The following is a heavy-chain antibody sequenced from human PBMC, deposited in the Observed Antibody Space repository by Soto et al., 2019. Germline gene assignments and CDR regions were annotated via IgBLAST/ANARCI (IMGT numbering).Heavy chain of an antibody. V-gene: IGHV1-69*06. CDR2: IIPIFGTA. D-gene: IGHD1-26*01. Sequence: QVQLVQSGAELKKPGSSVKVSCKASGGTFSSYAISWVRQAPGQGLEWMGGIIPIFGTANYAQKFQGRVTITADKSTSTAYMELSSLRSEDTAVYYCAREEKMVGAPFNWFDPWGQGTLVTVSS. J-gene: IGHJ5*02. CDR1: GGTFSSYA. CDR3: AREEKMVGAPFNWFDP.